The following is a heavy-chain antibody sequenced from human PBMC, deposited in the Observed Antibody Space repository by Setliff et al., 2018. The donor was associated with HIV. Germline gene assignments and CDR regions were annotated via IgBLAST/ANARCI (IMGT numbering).Heavy chain of an antibody. CDR1: GGSFSAYY. J-gene: IGHJ4*02. D-gene: IGHD3-22*01. CDR3: ARGVDSSGHLDY. CDR2: INHSGI. V-gene: IGHV4-34*01. Sequence: SETLSLTCAVYGGSFSAYYWAWIRQSPGKGLEWIGEINHSGINYNPSLKTRVTISEDTSKNQFSLKLSSVTAADTAVYFCARGVDSSGHLDYWGQGTLVTVSS.